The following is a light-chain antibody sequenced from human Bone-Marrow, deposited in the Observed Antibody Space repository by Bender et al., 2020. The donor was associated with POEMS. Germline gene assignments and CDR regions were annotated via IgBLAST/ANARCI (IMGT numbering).Light chain of an antibody. CDR1: SSDVGGFIY. CDR3: CSYVGGDTVV. Sequence: QSALTQPASVSGSPGQSITISCTGTSSDVGGFIYVSWYQQHPGKAPKLMIFDVTYRPSGVSTRFTGSKSGNTASLTISGLQAEDEADYYCCSYVGGDTVVFGGGTKLTVL. J-gene: IGLJ2*01. V-gene: IGLV2-14*03. CDR2: DVT.